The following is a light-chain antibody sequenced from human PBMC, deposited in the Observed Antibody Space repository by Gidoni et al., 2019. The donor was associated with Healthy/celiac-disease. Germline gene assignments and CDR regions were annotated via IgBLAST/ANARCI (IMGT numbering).Light chain of an antibody. V-gene: IGKV3-11*01. CDR2: YAS. Sequence: EIALTQSPATLYLSSGESATLSRRVSQSVSSYLARYQQQPGQAPRLLIYYASNGATGIPARFSGCGSGTYFTLTLSSLAPRGFAVYYCPQRSNWPPWTFGQGTKVEIK. CDR1: QSVSSY. J-gene: IGKJ1*01. CDR3: PQRSNWPPWT.